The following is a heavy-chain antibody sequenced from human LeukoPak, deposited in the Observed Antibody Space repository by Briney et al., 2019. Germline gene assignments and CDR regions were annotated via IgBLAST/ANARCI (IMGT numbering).Heavy chain of an antibody. CDR3: ARRDSGSYYNENWFDP. Sequence: PSETLSLTCTVSGCSLSSGGYYWSWIRQHPGKGLEWIGYIYYSGSTYYNPSLKSRVTISVDTSKNQFSLKLSSVTAADTAVYYCARRDSGSYYNENWFDPWGQGTLVTVSS. CDR2: IYYSGST. V-gene: IGHV4-31*03. J-gene: IGHJ5*02. D-gene: IGHD3-10*01. CDR1: GCSLSSGGYY.